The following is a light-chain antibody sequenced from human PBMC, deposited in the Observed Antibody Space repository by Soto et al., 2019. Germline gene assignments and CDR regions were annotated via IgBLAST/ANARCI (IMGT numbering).Light chain of an antibody. CDR2: WAS. CDR1: QRVLTSSNNKNY. Sequence: DIVMTQSPDSLAVSLGERATINCKSSQRVLTSSNNKNYLAWSQQTPGQPPKFLIYWASTRESGVPDGFSGSGSGTDFTRTISSLQAEDVAVYYCQQSYSTPRTFGQGTKVEIK. J-gene: IGKJ1*01. CDR3: QQSYSTPRT. V-gene: IGKV4-1*01.